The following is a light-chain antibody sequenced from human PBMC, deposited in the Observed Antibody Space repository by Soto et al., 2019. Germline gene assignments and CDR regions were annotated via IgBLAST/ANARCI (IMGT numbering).Light chain of an antibody. J-gene: IGKJ1*01. CDR2: AAS. CDR1: ESISNN. V-gene: IGKV1-39*01. CDR3: QLTYNTPPGA. Sequence: DIQMTQSPSSLSASVGDRVTITCRASESISNNLDWYQQKPGKAPKLLLYAASTLQSGVLSRFSGGGSGTEFTLPIGSLQPEDFTTYYCQLTYNTPPGAFGQGTKVEFK.